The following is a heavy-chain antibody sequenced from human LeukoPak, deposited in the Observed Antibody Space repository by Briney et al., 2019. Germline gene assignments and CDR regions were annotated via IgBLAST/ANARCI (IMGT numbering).Heavy chain of an antibody. CDR1: GGTFSSYA. J-gene: IGHJ4*02. CDR2: IIPIFGTA. Sequence: ASVKVPCKASGGTFSSYAISWVRQAPGQGLEWMGGIIPIFGTANYAQKFQGRVTITADESTSTAYMELSSLRSEHTAVYYCARVVRFGELYYFDYWGQGTLVTVSS. CDR3: ARVVRFGELYYFDY. V-gene: IGHV1-69*13. D-gene: IGHD3-10*01.